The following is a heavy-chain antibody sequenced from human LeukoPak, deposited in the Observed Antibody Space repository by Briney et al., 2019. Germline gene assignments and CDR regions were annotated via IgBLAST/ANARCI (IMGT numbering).Heavy chain of an antibody. CDR2: IWYDGSNK. D-gene: IGHD5-18*01. CDR3: ARDPGRGYTYGYGFDY. CDR1: RFTFSNYG. V-gene: IGHV3-33*01. J-gene: IGHJ4*02. Sequence: GGSLRLSCAASRFTFSNYGMHWVRQAPGKGLEWVADIWYDGSNKYHADSVKGRFTISRDNSKNTLYLQMNSLRAEDTAVYYCARDPGRGYTYGYGFDYWGQGTLVTVSS.